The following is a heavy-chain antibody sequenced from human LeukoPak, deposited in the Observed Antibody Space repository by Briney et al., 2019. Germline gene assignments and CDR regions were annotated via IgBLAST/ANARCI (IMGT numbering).Heavy chain of an antibody. D-gene: IGHD6-19*01. CDR2: IYPGDSDT. J-gene: IGHJ4*02. Sequence: GESLKISCKGSGYSFTSYWIGWVRQMPGKGLEWMGIIYPGDSDTRYSPSFQGQVPISADKSISTAYLQWSSLKASDTAMYYCARATYSSGWYVDFDYWGQGTLVTVSS. CDR3: ARATYSSGWYVDFDY. V-gene: IGHV5-51*01. CDR1: GYSFTSYW.